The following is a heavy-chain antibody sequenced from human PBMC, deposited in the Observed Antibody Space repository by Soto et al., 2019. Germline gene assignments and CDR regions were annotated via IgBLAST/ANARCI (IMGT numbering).Heavy chain of an antibody. J-gene: IGHJ6*01. Sequence: ASVKVSCKASGYTFTSYGISWVRQAPGQGLEWMGWISAYNGNTNYAQKLQGGVTMTTDTSTSTAYMELRSLRSDDTAVYYCAGDTTYYDFWSGPERDYGMDVWGQGTTVTVSS. CDR1: GYTFTSYG. D-gene: IGHD3-3*01. CDR3: AGDTTYYDFWSGPERDYGMDV. V-gene: IGHV1-18*04. CDR2: ISAYNGNT.